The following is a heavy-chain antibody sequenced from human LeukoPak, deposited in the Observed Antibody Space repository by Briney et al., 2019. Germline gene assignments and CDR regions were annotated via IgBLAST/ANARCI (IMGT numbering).Heavy chain of an antibody. V-gene: IGHV3-21*01. CDR1: GFTFSSYS. J-gene: IGHJ3*02. CDR2: ISSSSSYI. CDR3: ASGYGDYSDAFDI. D-gene: IGHD4-17*01. Sequence: GGSLRLSCAASGFTFSSYSMNWVRQAPGKGLEWVSSISSSSSYIYYADSVKGRFTISRDNAKNSLYLQMNSLRAEDTAVYYCASGYGDYSDAFDIWGQGTMVTVSS.